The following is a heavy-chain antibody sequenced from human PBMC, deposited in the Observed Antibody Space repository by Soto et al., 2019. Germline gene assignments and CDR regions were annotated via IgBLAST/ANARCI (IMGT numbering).Heavy chain of an antibody. CDR1: GFTFTTSR. D-gene: IGHD6-19*01. J-gene: IGHJ6*02. V-gene: IGHV3-48*02. CDR2: ISSGSDTK. Sequence: GGSLRLSCAASGFTFTTSRMIWVRQAPGKGPEWVSYISSGSDTKYYADSVKGRFTISRDNAKNSLYLQMNSLRDEDTAVYYCARDTMGWYRIMDVWGQGTTVTVSS. CDR3: ARDTMGWYRIMDV.